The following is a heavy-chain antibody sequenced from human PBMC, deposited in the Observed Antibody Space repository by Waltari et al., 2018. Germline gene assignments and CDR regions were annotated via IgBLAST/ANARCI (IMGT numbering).Heavy chain of an antibody. V-gene: IGHV4-34*01. D-gene: IGHD2-2*01. CDR2: INHSGST. CDR3: ARKFRYQLPKAWFDP. J-gene: IGHJ5*02. CDR1: GGSFSGYY. Sequence: QVQLQQWGAGLLKTSEPLSLTCAVYGGSFSGYYWRWIRQPPGKGLEWIGEINHSGSTNYNPSLKSRVTISVDTSKNQFSLKLSSVTAADTAVYYFARKFRYQLPKAWFDPWGQGTLVTVSS.